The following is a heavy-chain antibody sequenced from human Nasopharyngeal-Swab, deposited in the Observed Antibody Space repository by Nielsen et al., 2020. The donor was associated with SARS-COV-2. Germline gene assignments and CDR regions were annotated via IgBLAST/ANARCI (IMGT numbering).Heavy chain of an antibody. CDR3: SRLVNDWNSGYYYYYMDV. Sequence: KVSCKGSGYSFTSYWIGWVRQMPGKGLEWMGIIYPGDSDTRYSPSFQGQVTISADKSISTAYLQWSSLTASDTAFFYCSRLVNDWNSGYYYYYMDVWGKGTTVTVSS. CDR1: GYSFTSYW. J-gene: IGHJ6*03. D-gene: IGHD1-7*01. V-gene: IGHV5-51*01. CDR2: IYPGDSDT.